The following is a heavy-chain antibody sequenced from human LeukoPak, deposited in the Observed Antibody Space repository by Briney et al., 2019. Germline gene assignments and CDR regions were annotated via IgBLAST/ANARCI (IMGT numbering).Heavy chain of an antibody. CDR2: ISSNGGST. J-gene: IGHJ4*02. CDR3: AKVWDTYYYDSSGSFDY. CDR1: GFTFSSYA. Sequence: PGGSLRLTCSASGFTFSSYAMHWVRQAPGKGLEYVSAISSNGGSTYYADSVKGRFTISRDNSKNTLHLQMNSLRAEDTAVYYCAKVWDTYYYDSSGSFDYWGQGTLVTVSS. D-gene: IGHD3-22*01. V-gene: IGHV3-64*04.